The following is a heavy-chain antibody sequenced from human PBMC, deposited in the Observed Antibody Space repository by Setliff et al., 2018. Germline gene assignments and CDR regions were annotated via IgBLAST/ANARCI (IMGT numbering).Heavy chain of an antibody. Sequence: GGSLRLSCAASGFTFDDYAMHWVRQAPGKGLEWVSGISWNSGSIGYADSVKGRFTISRDNAENTLYLQMNSLRAEDTALYYCAKAAGYYDSSGYQYFQHWGQGTLVTVSS. V-gene: IGHV3-9*01. CDR1: GFTFDDYA. CDR2: ISWNSGSI. CDR3: AKAAGYYDSSGYQYFQH. D-gene: IGHD3-22*01. J-gene: IGHJ1*01.